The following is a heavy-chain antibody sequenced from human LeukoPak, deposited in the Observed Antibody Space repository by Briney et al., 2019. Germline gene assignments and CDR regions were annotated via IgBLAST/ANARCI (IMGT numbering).Heavy chain of an antibody. D-gene: IGHD4-23*01. J-gene: IGHJ6*02. CDR1: GGSFSGYY. Sequence: SETLFLTCAAYGGSFSGYYWSWIRQPPGKGLEWIGEINHSGSTNYNPSLKSRVTISVDTSKNQFSLKLSSVTAADTAVYYCARMTTVVTRTYYYYYGMDVWGQGTAVTVSS. CDR2: INHSGST. V-gene: IGHV4-34*01. CDR3: ARMTTVVTRTYYYYYGMDV.